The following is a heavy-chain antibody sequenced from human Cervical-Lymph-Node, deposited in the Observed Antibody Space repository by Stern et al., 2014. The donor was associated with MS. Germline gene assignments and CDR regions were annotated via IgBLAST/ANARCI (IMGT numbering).Heavy chain of an antibody. Sequence: EVHLVESGGGLVKPGGSLRLSCAASGFIFSNHNMNWVRQAPGKGLEWISSISASGSYIYYADSVKGRFAISRDNAENSLFLQMNSLRVEDTAVYYCARSALYSSNWAPFDYWGQGTLVSVSS. V-gene: IGHV3-21*01. J-gene: IGHJ4*02. D-gene: IGHD6-13*01. CDR1: GFIFSNHN. CDR2: ISASGSYI. CDR3: ARSALYSSNWAPFDY.